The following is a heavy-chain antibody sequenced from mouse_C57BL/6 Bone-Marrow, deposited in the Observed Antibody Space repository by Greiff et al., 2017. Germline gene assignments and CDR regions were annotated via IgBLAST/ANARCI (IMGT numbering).Heavy chain of an antibody. V-gene: IGHV1-81*01. J-gene: IGHJ4*01. CDR2: IYPRSGNT. CDR1: GYTFTSYG. D-gene: IGHD2-1*01. Sequence: QVQLQQSGAELARPGASVKLSCKASGYTFTSYGISWVKQRTGQGLEWIGGIYPRSGNTYYNEKFKGKATLTADKSSSTAYMELRSLTSEDSAVYFCARVGNYNYYAMDYWGQGTSVTVSS. CDR3: ARVGNYNYYAMDY.